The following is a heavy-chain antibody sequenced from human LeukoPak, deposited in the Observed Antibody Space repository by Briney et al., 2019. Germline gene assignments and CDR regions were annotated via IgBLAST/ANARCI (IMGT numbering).Heavy chain of an antibody. CDR1: GFTFSSYG. Sequence: GGSLRLSCAASGFTFSSYGMHWVRQAPGKGLEWVAFIRYDGSNKYYADSVKGRFTISRDNSKNTLYLQMNSLRAEATAVYYCAKGGFYYYDSKYFDYWGQGTLVTVSS. J-gene: IGHJ4*02. D-gene: IGHD3-22*01. CDR2: IRYDGSNK. CDR3: AKGGFYYYDSKYFDY. V-gene: IGHV3-30*02.